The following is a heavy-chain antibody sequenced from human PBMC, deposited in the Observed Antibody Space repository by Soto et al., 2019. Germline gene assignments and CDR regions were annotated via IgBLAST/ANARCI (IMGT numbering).Heavy chain of an antibody. CDR3: ARGLPLYYDILASFDP. D-gene: IGHD3-9*01. Sequence: QVQLVQSGAEVKKPGASVKVSCKASGYTFTSYYMHWVRQAPGQGLEWMGIINPSGGSTSYAQKFQGRVTMTRDTSTSTVYMELSSLRSEDTAVYYCARGLPLYYDILASFDPWGQGTLVTVSS. CDR2: INPSGGST. CDR1: GYTFTSYY. J-gene: IGHJ5*02. V-gene: IGHV1-46*01.